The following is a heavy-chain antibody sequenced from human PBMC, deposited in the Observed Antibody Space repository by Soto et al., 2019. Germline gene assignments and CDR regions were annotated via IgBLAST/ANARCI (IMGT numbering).Heavy chain of an antibody. CDR3: ARHNSVRNTRWLQLYFDY. V-gene: IGHV4-39*01. D-gene: IGHD5-12*01. Sequence: PSETLSLTCTVSGGSISSSSYYWGWIRQPPGKGLEWIGSIYYSGSTYYNPSLKSRVTISVDTSKNQFSLKLSSVTAADTAVYYCARHNSVRNTRWLQLYFDYWGQGTLVTVSS. J-gene: IGHJ4*02. CDR2: IYYSGST. CDR1: GGSISSSSYY.